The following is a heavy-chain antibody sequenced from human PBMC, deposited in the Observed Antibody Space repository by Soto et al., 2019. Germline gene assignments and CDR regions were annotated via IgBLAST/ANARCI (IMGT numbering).Heavy chain of an antibody. D-gene: IGHD3-3*01. Sequence: PGGCLRLSCAASGCTFSSYAMSWVRQAPGKGLEWVSASSGSGGSTNYADSVKGRFTISRDNAKNTLYLQMNSLRAEDTAVYYCVKDWYCGSTNFALMFDYWGQFTMVRVS. CDR1: GCTFSSYA. CDR2: SSGSGGST. CDR3: VKDWYCGSTNFALMFDY. V-gene: IGHV3-23*01. J-gene: IGHJ4*02.